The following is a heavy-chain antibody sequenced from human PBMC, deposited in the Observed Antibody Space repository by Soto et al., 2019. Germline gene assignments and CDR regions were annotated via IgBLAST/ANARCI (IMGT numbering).Heavy chain of an antibody. CDR2: ISGSGATI. Sequence: VELVESVGDLVQPGGSLRLTCTASSFLFSSYTMNWVRQAPGTGIEWIAYISGSGATIHDADSVTGRFTISRDNAKKSLYLHMDSLSVNDTAGYYCASPPMGHAGDLWGQGTLVAVSS. V-gene: IGHV3-48*01. J-gene: IGHJ3*01. CDR3: ASPPMGHAGDL. CDR1: SFLFSSYT. D-gene: IGHD2-2*01.